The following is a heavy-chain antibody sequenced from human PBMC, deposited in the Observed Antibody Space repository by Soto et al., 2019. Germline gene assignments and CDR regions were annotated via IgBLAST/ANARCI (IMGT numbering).Heavy chain of an antibody. CDR2: IYYSDSI. CDR1: GGSISSGY. V-gene: IGHV4-59*01. CDR3: ARAYYDASGYGLDP. Sequence: QVQLQESGPGLVKPSETLSLTCTVSGGSISSGYWSWIRQPPGKGLEWIGDIYYSDSINYNPSLKSRVIISVDTSKNQFSLSLDSVTAADTAVYYCARAYYDASGYGLDPWGQGTLITVSS. J-gene: IGHJ5*02. D-gene: IGHD3-22*01.